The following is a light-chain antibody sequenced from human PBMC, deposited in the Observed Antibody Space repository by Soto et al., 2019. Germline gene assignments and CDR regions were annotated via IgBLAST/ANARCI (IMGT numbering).Light chain of an antibody. V-gene: IGKV3-15*01. Sequence: TQSPGTLSVSLGERATLSCSASQSVTINVAWYQQKPGQAPRLLIYGASTRATGVPARFSGSGSGTEFTLSISSLQSEDFAVYYCQHYSDWPPYTFGQGTSLEIK. CDR2: GAS. CDR3: QHYSDWPPYT. CDR1: QSVTIN. J-gene: IGKJ2*01.